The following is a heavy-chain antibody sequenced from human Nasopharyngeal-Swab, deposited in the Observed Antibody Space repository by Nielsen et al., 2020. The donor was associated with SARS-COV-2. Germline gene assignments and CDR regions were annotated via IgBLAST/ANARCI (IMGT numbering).Heavy chain of an antibody. CDR3: EKDLRGPYFF. CDR2: ISGSGDISGSGGGT. Sequence: GESLKITCVASGYPFRTYGMSWVRPAPGKGLEWVSAISGSGDISGSGGGTYYADSVKGRFTISRDNSKNTLSLQMNSLRAEDTAVYYCEKDLRGPYFFWGQGTLVTVSS. CDR1: GYPFRTYG. D-gene: IGHD2/OR15-2a*01. J-gene: IGHJ4*02. V-gene: IGHV3-23*01.